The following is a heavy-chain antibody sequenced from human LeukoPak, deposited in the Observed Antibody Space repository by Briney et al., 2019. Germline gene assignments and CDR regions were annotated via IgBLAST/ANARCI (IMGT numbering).Heavy chain of an antibody. CDR3: ARDARGAAAADDAFDV. J-gene: IGHJ3*01. Sequence: SVKVSCTASGGIFSSYAISWVRQAPGQGLEWMGGIIPIFGTANYAQKFQGRVTMTRDTSISTAYMELSSLSVEDTAVYYCARDARGAAAADDAFDVWGQGTMVTVSS. CDR1: GGIFSSYA. V-gene: IGHV1-69*05. D-gene: IGHD6-13*01. CDR2: IIPIFGTA.